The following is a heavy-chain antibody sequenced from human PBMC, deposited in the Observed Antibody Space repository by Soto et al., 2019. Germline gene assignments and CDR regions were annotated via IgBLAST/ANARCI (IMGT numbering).Heavy chain of an antibody. V-gene: IGHV4-34*01. CDR1: GGSFSGYY. J-gene: IGHJ4*02. D-gene: IGHD3-16*02. CDR2: INHSGST. Sequence: QVQLQQWGAGLLKPSETLSLTCAVYGGSFSGYYWSWIRQPPGKGLEWIGEINHSGSTNYNPSLKSRVTISVDTSKNQFSLKLSSVTAADTAVYYCARAQYDYVWGSYRWGFDYWGQGTLVTVSS. CDR3: ARAQYDYVWGSYRWGFDY.